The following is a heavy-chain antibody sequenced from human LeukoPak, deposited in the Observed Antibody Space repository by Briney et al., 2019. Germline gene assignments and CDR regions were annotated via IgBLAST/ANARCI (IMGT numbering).Heavy chain of an antibody. J-gene: IGHJ6*03. Sequence: SVTVSFKASGGTFSSYAISWVRQAPGQGLEWMGGIIPIFGTANYAQKFQGRVTITTDESTSTAYMELSSLRSEDTAVYYCARAPHIPDYMGVWGKGTTVTVSS. V-gene: IGHV1-69*05. CDR2: IIPIFGTA. D-gene: IGHD2-21*01. CDR1: GGTFSSYA. CDR3: ARAPHIPDYMGV.